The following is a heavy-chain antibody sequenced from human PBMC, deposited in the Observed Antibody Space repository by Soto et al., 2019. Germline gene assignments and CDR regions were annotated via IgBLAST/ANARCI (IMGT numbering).Heavy chain of an antibody. J-gene: IGHJ4*02. D-gene: IGHD3-3*01. V-gene: IGHV1-46*03. Sequence: QVQLVPSGAEVKKPGASVKVSCKASGYTLTSYYMHWVRQAPGQGLEWMGIINPSGGSTSYAQKFQGRVTMTRDTSTSTVSMELSSLRSEDTAVYYCASAISIGYYPCDYWGQGTLVTVSS. CDR1: GYTLTSYY. CDR3: ASAISIGYYPCDY. CDR2: INPSGGST.